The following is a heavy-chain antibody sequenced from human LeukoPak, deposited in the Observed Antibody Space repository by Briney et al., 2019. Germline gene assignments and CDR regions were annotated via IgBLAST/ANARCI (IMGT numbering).Heavy chain of an antibody. CDR3: ARHFTYYYDSSGYPRDAFDI. V-gene: IGHV4-34*01. J-gene: IGHJ3*02. Sequence: SETLSLTCAVYGGSFSDYYCSWFRQPPGKRLEWIGEINHSGSTDYNPSLKSRVTISVDMSKNQVSLKLSSVTAADTALYYCARHFTYYYDSSGYPRDAFDIWGQGTMVTVSS. CDR2: INHSGST. D-gene: IGHD3-22*01. CDR1: GGSFSDYY.